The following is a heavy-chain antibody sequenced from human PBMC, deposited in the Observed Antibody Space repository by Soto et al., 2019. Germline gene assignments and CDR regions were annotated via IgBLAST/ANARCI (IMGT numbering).Heavy chain of an antibody. CDR1: GGTFSSYT. D-gene: IGHD4-17*01. V-gene: IGHV1-69*02. Sequence: QVQRVQSGAEVKKPGSSVKVSCKASGGTFSSYTISWVRQAPGQGLEWMGRIIPILGIANYAQKFQGRVTITADKSTSTAYVELSSLRSEDTAVYYCATYGDYAYNAFDIWGQGTMVTVSS. CDR2: IIPILGIA. CDR3: ATYGDYAYNAFDI. J-gene: IGHJ3*02.